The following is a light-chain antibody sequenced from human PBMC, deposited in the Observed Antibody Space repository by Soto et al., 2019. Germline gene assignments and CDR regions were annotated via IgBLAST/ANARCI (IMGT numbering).Light chain of an antibody. V-gene: IGKV1-39*01. CDR3: QESHTSGT. Sequence: DIQMTQSPSSLSASVGDRVTITCRASQSISTYLSWYQQKPGKAPDLLIYAASSLQRGVPSRFSGSGSGTDFTLTISSLLPEDFATYICQESHTSGTFGQGTKLEI. CDR2: AAS. CDR1: QSISTY. J-gene: IGKJ2*01.